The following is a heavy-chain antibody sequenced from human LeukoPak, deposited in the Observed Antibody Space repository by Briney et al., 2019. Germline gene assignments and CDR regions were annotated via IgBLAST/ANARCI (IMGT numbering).Heavy chain of an antibody. CDR1: GYTFTSYD. D-gene: IGHD3-10*01. Sequence: ASVKVSCKASGYTFTSYDINWARQATGQGLEWMGWMNPNSGNTGYAQKFQGRVTMTRNTSISTAYMELSSLRSEDTAVYYCARTYSGSYYNVYYYYYGMDVWGQGTTVTVSS. CDR3: ARTYSGSYYNVYYYYYGMDV. V-gene: IGHV1-8*01. J-gene: IGHJ6*02. CDR2: MNPNSGNT.